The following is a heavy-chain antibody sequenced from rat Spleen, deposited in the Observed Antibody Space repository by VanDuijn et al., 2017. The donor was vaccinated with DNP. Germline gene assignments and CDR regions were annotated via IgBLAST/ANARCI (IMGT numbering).Heavy chain of an antibody. J-gene: IGHJ4*01. V-gene: IGHV5-31*01. CDR3: ARSMMVTRGYAMDA. CDR1: GFTFNNYW. D-gene: IGHD1-12*03. CDR2: ITSSGGST. Sequence: EVQLVESGGDLVQPGRSLKLSCVASGFTFNNYWMTWIRQVPGMGLEWVASITSSGGSTYYADSVKGRFTISRDNAKTTLYLQMNSLRSEDTATYYCARSMMVTRGYAMDAWGQGSSVTVSS.